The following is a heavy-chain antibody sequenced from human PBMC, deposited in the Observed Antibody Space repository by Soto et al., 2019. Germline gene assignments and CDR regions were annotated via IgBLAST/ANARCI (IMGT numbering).Heavy chain of an antibody. CDR3: VKDQFNFSYGMDV. CDR2: ISSNGGST. D-gene: IGHD3-3*01. J-gene: IGHJ6*02. V-gene: IGHV3-64D*06. CDR1: GFTFSSYA. Sequence: PGGSLRLSCSASGFTFSSYAMHWVRQAPGKGLEYVSAISSNGGSTYYADSVKGIFTITREKSKNTLYLQMSSLRAEDTAVYYCVKDQFNFSYGMDVWGQGATVTVSS.